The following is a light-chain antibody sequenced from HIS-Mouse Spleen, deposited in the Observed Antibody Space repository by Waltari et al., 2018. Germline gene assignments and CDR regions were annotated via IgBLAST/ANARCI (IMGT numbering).Light chain of an antibody. J-gene: IGKJ2*01. Sequence: DIQMTQSPSSVSASVGDRVTITCRASQGISSWVAWYQQKPGKAPKLLIYAASSLQSGVPSRFSGSGSGTDFSLTISSLQTEDFATYYCQQANSFPYTFGQGTKLEIK. V-gene: IGKV1-12*01. CDR2: AAS. CDR1: QGISSW. CDR3: QQANSFPYT.